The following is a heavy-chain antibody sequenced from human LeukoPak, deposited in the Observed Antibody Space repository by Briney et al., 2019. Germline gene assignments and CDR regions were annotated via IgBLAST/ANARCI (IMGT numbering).Heavy chain of an antibody. CDR2: INAGNGNT. Sequence: GASVKVSCKASGCRFTTDMYTIHWLRQAPGHRLKWMGWINAGNGNTEYSQKFQGRVTITGDTSARTVYMEVSSLVSEDTAVYYCARDSDSSGWSWVYWGQGTLVTVSS. CDR1: GCRFTTDMYT. J-gene: IGHJ4*02. D-gene: IGHD6-19*01. CDR3: ARDSDSSGWSWVY. V-gene: IGHV1-3*01.